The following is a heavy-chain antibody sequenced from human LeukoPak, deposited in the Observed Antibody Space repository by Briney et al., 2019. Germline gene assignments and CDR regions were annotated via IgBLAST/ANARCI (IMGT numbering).Heavy chain of an antibody. V-gene: IGHV1-24*01. Sequence: ASVKVSCKVSGYTLTELSMHWVRQAPGKGLEWMGGFDPEDGETIYAQKFQGRVTMPEDTSTDTAYMELSSLRSEDTAVYYCAGGYYYYGMDVWGQGTTVTVSS. CDR1: GYTLTELS. CDR2: FDPEDGET. D-gene: IGHD3-16*01. CDR3: AGGYYYYGMDV. J-gene: IGHJ6*02.